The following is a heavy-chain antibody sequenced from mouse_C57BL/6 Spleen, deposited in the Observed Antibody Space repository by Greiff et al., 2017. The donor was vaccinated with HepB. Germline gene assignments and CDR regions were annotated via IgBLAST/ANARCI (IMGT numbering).Heavy chain of an antibody. J-gene: IGHJ2*01. D-gene: IGHD2-2*01. CDR1: GYTFTSYW. CDR3: GRWLAHGG. V-gene: IGHV1-50*01. Sequence: QVQLQQPGAELVKPGASVKLSCKASGYTFTSYWMQWVKQRPGQGLEWIGEIDPSDSYTNYNHKFKGKATLTVDTSSNTAYMQLSGLTSDDSAVYYCGRWLAHGGWGKGTTLTVST. CDR2: IDPSDSYT.